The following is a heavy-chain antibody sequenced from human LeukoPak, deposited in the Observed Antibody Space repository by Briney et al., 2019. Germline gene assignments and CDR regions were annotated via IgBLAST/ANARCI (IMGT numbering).Heavy chain of an antibody. CDR1: GFTFSRYW. J-gene: IGHJ4*02. CDR2: ISPDGSPT. CDR3: ATIGDRRTGELYRIDC. V-gene: IGHV3-74*03. D-gene: IGHD7-27*01. Sequence: GGSLRLSCAASGFTFSRYWMHWVRHAPGKGLMWVTPISPDGSPTLYADSVKGRFTISRDNAKNTLYLQMNSLGAEDTAVYYCATIGDRRTGELYRIDCWGQGTLVTVSS.